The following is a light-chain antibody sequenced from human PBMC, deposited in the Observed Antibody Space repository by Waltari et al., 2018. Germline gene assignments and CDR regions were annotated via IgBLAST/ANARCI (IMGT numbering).Light chain of an antibody. CDR1: SSNIGGNF. J-gene: IGLJ3*02. CDR3: AAWDDNLTGPL. Sequence: SVLTQPPLASGTPGQTVTIPCSGSSSNIGGNFVYWYQQLPGLAPQLLIYMNNQRTSGVPCRFLGSKSGTSASLAISGLRSDDEAEYYCAAWDDNLTGPLFGGGTKVTVL. V-gene: IGLV1-47*01. CDR2: MNN.